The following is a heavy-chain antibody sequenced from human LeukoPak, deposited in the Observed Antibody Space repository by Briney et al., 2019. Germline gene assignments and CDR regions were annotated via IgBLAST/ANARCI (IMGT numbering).Heavy chain of an antibody. Sequence: PGASVKVSCKASGYTFTSYYMHWVRQAPGQGLEWMGIINPSGGSTSYAQKFQGRVTMTRDTSTSTVYMELSSLRSDDTAVYYCARGISLLLQGPYGMDVWGQGTTVTVSS. CDR1: GYTFTSYY. CDR2: INPSGGST. V-gene: IGHV1-46*01. J-gene: IGHJ6*02. D-gene: IGHD2-15*01. CDR3: ARGISLLLQGPYGMDV.